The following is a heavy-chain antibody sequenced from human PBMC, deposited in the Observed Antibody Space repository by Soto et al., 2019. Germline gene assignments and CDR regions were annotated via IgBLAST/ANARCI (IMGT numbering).Heavy chain of an antibody. CDR2: IKSKTDGGTA. CDR3: TTVHDVAGLDY. D-gene: IGHD6-19*01. CDR1: GFTFSNAW. Sequence: PGGSLRLSCAASGFTFSNAWMSWVRQAPGKGLEWVGRIKSKTDGGTADYAAPVKGRFTISRDDSKTTLYLQMNSLKTEDTAVYYCTTVHDVAGLDYWGQGTLVTVSS. V-gene: IGHV3-15*01. J-gene: IGHJ4*02.